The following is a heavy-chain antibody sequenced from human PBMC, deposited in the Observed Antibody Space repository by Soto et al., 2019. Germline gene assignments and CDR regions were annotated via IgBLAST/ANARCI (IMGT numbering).Heavy chain of an antibody. CDR2: IKSKTDGGTT. D-gene: IGHD3-10*01. J-gene: IGHJ6*02. CDR3: TTRLSYGSGSYYNVYYYYGMDV. CDR1: GFTFSNAW. V-gene: IGHV3-15*07. Sequence: GGSLRLSCAASGFTFSNAWMNWVRQAPGKGLEWVGRIKSKTDGGTTDYAAPVKGRFTISRDDSKNTLYLQMNSLKTEDTAVYYCTTRLSYGSGSYYNVYYYYGMDVWGQGTTVTVSS.